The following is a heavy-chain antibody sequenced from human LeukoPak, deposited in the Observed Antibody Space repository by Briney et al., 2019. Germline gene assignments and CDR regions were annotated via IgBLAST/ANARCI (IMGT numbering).Heavy chain of an antibody. V-gene: IGHV4-34*12. CDR1: GASFSAYS. J-gene: IGHJ4*02. CDR3: ARLRCGHTDVICYNY. D-gene: IGHD2-21*01. CDR2: IISGGGV. Sequence: PSETLSLTCAVKGASFSAYSWSWIRQSPGRGLEWIGEIISGGGVIYNPSLESRATISGDTSENQFSLSLTSVTDADTAVYYCARLRCGHTDVICYNYWGLGTLVTVSS.